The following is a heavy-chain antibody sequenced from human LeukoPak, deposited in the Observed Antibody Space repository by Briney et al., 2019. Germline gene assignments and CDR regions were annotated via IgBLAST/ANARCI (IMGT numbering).Heavy chain of an antibody. V-gene: IGHV3-23*01. Sequence: GGSLRLSCAASGFTFSNAWMSWVRQAPGKGLEWVSGIDESGGSIYYADSVKGRFTISRDNSKNTLDLQMNSLRAEDTAVYYCARDYGSRGSSSYLFDNWSQGTLVTVSP. CDR3: ARDYGSRGSSSYLFDN. CDR1: GFTFSNAW. CDR2: IDESGGSI. D-gene: IGHD3-10*01. J-gene: IGHJ4*02.